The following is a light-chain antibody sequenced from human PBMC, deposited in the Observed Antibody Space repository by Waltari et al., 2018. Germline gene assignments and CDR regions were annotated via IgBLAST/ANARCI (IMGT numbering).Light chain of an antibody. V-gene: IGKV3-20*01. Sequence: EIELTQSPGTLSLSPGEGATLSCRASQSVSRSLAWYQQKPGQAPRLLIYDASTRATGIPDRFSGSGSGTDFSLTISRLEPEDFAVYYCQKYVSLPATFGQGTTVEIK. J-gene: IGKJ1*01. CDR3: QKYVSLPAT. CDR2: DAS. CDR1: QSVSRS.